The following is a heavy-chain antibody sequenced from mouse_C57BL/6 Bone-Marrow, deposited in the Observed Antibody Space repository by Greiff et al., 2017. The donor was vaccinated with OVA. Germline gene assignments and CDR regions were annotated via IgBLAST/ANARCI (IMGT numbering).Heavy chain of an antibody. Sequence: VQLQQSGAELVKPGASVKLSCKASGYTFTSYWMHWVKQRPGQGLEWIGVIDPSDSYTNYNQKFKGKATLTVDTSSSTAYMQLSSLTSEDSAVYYCAREGVYYYGSDWYFDVWGTGTTVTVSS. V-gene: IGHV1-59*01. CDR3: AREGVYYYGSDWYFDV. J-gene: IGHJ1*03. D-gene: IGHD1-1*01. CDR2: IDPSDSYT. CDR1: GYTFTSYW.